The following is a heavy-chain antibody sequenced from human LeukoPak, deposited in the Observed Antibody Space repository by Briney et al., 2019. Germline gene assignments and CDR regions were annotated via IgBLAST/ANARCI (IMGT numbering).Heavy chain of an antibody. Sequence: PGGSLRLSCTASGFAFSIYEMDWVRQAPGKGPEWVSYISSSGSYIQYAESVKGRFTISRDNAEKSLFLQMNSLRDEDTAVYYCARDPGYSSTGVDAFDIWGRGTMVTVSS. J-gene: IGHJ3*02. CDR2: ISSSGSYI. V-gene: IGHV3-48*03. CDR3: ARDPGYSSTGVDAFDI. CDR1: GFAFSIYE. D-gene: IGHD6-13*01.